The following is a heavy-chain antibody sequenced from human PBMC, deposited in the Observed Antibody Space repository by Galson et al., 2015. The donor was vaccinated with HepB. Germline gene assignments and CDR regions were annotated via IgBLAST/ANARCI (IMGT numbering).Heavy chain of an antibody. CDR2: FDPEDDET. CDR3: ARLDYIIEEGFDN. J-gene: IGHJ4*02. V-gene: IGHV1-24*01. Sequence: SVKVSCKVSGYTLTDLSLHWVRQPPGKGLEWMGGFDPEDDETIYAQKFQGRITMTADSSTDTAYMELNSLTSEDTAVYYCARLDYIIEEGFDNWGQGTLVTVSS. CDR1: GYTLTDLS. D-gene: IGHD3-10*01.